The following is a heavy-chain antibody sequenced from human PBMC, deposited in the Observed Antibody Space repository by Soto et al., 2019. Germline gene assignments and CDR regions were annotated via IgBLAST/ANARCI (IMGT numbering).Heavy chain of an antibody. CDR2: IYYSGST. CDR3: ARQSWDYYGSNWFVP. V-gene: IGHV4-59*08. CDR1: GGSISSYY. J-gene: IGHJ5*02. Sequence: SETLSLTCTVSGGSISSYYWSWIRQPPGKGLEWIGYIYYSGSTNYNPSLKSRVTISVDTSKNQFSLKLSSVTAADTAVYYCARQSWDYYGSNWFVPWGQGTLVTVSS. D-gene: IGHD3-10*01.